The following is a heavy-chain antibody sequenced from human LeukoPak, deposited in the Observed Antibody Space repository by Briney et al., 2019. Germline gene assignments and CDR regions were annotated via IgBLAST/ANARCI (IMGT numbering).Heavy chain of an antibody. V-gene: IGHV4-34*01. CDR3: ARLGRTAGIYYFDY. CDR1: DDSFSNFY. CDR2: INHSGMT. D-gene: IGHD6-13*01. Sequence: KPSETLSLTCGVYDDSFSNFYWSWVRQPPAKGLEMIGEINHSGMTNYNPSLKSRVSISLDTSKKQFSLKLTSVTAADTAVYYCARLGRTAGIYYFDYWGQGTLVTVSS. J-gene: IGHJ4*02.